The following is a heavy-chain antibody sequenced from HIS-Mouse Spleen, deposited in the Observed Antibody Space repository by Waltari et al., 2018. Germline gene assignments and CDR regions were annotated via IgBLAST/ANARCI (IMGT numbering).Heavy chain of an antibody. CDR1: GGSISSSSDY. CDR3: AREIPYSSSWYDWYFDL. V-gene: IGHV4-39*07. D-gene: IGHD6-13*01. Sequence: HLQLQESGPGLVKPSETLSLTCTVSGGSISSSSDYWGRIRQPPGKGLECIGGIYYSGSTYYNPSLKRRVTISVDTSKNQFSLKLSSVTAADTAVYYCAREIPYSSSWYDWYFDLWGRGTLVTVSS. J-gene: IGHJ2*01. CDR2: IYYSGST.